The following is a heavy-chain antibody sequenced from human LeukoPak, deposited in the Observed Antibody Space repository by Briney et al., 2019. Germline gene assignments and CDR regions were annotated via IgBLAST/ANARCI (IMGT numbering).Heavy chain of an antibody. CDR3: AKDGTTETTNYFYAMDG. CDR1: GVTFSSDE. V-gene: IGHV3-48*03. CDR2: ISIGGSTT. Sequence: GGSLRLSCLASGVTFSSDEMNWVRQAPGKGLEWVSYISIGGSTTYYADSVKGRFTISRDDAKNSLYLQMNSLRAEDTATYYCAKDGTTETTNYFYAMDGWGQGTTVTVSS. D-gene: IGHD4-17*01. J-gene: IGHJ6*02.